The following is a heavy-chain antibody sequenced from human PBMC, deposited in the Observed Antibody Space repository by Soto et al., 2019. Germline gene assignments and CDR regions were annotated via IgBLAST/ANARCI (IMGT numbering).Heavy chain of an antibody. Sequence: GGSLRLSXAASGFTFSSYEMNWVRQAPGKGLEWVSYISSSGSTIYYADSVKGRFTISRDNAKNSLYLQMNSLRAEDTAVYYCAPTGHSAPFYYYYYGMDVWGQGTTVTVSS. CDR3: APTGHSAPFYYYYYGMDV. CDR2: ISSSGSTI. V-gene: IGHV3-48*03. J-gene: IGHJ6*02. D-gene: IGHD4-17*01. CDR1: GFTFSSYE.